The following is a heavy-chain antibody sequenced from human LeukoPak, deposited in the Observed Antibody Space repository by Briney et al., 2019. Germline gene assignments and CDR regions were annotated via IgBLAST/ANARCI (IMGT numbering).Heavy chain of an antibody. CDR1: GGSISSGGYS. D-gene: IGHD2-21*01. CDR3: ARYSRRSRYWFDP. J-gene: IGHJ5*02. CDR2: IYYSGST. Sequence: PSQTLSLTCTVSGGSISSGGYSWSWIRQHPGKGLEWIGYIYYSGSTYYNPSLKSRVTISVDTSKNQFSLKLSSVTAADTAVYYCARYSRRSRYWFDPWGQGTLVTVSS. V-gene: IGHV4-31*03.